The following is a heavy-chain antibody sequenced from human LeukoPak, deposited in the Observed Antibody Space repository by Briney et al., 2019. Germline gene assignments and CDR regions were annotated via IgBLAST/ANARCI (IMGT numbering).Heavy chain of an antibody. D-gene: IGHD6-13*01. CDR1: GFTFSNAW. CDR2: ISGSGGST. Sequence: GGSLRLSCAASGFTFSNAWMSWVRQAPGKGPEWVSAISGSGGSTYYADSVKGRFTISRDNSKNTLYLQMNSLRAEDTAVYYCAKDYSSSWLYYFDYWGQGTLVTVSS. CDR3: AKDYSSSWLYYFDY. V-gene: IGHV3-23*01. J-gene: IGHJ4*02.